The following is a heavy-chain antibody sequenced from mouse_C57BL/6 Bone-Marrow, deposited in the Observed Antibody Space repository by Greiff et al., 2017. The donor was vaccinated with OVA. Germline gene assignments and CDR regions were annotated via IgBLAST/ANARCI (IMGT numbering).Heavy chain of an antibody. CDR3: ARNMRIYYGTRGYFDV. Sequence: VQLQQSGPGLVQPSQSLSITCPVSGFSLTSYGVHWVRQSPGKGLEWLGVIWSGGSTDYNAAFISRLSISKDNSKSQVFFKMNSLQADDTAIYYCARNMRIYYGTRGYFDVWGTGTTVTVSS. D-gene: IGHD1-1*01. CDR2: IWSGGST. CDR1: GFSLTSYG. J-gene: IGHJ1*03. V-gene: IGHV2-2*01.